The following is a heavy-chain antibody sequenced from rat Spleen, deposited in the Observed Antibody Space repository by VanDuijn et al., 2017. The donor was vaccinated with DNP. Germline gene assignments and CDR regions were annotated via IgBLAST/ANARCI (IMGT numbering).Heavy chain of an antibody. CDR1: GFIFSDYN. CDR3: ERLQSLFDN. CDR2: ISTGGGNT. Sequence: EVQLVESGGGLVQPGRSLKLSCVASGFIFSDYNMAWVRQAPKTGLEWVASISTGGGNTYYRDSVKGRFTISRDNAKSTLYLQMDSLRSEDTATYYCERLQSLFDNWGQGVMVTVSS. V-gene: IGHV5S23*01. J-gene: IGHJ2*01.